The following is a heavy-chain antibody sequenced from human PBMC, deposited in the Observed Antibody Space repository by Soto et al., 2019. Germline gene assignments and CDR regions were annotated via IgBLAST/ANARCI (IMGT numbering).Heavy chain of an antibody. Sequence: ERLSRSCAVSAGSSCRCRMCWFRQPPGKGLEYIGYMYASGYTHYNPSLKSRVTMSLDTYNNQSSLKLTSATAADKAVYYCAREWSAFDYWGQGTLVTVSS. CDR3: AREWSAFDY. D-gene: IGHD2-15*01. V-gene: IGHV4-59*01. CDR1: AGSSCRCR. J-gene: IGHJ4*02. CDR2: MYASGYT.